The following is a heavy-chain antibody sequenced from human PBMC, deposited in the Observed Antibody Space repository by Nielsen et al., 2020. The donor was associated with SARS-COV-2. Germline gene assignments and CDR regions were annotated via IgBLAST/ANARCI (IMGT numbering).Heavy chain of an antibody. D-gene: IGHD3-22*01. Sequence: GRSLRLSCAGSGFTFSTYYMNWVRQAPGKGLMWVSRINTDGSKSAYADSVKGRFTISRDNARDTLYLQMNSLSAEDTAVYYCVRVRDDGYYYDTGPYDYWGQGALVTVSS. V-gene: IGHV3-74*01. CDR3: VRVRDDGYYYDTGPYDY. J-gene: IGHJ4*02. CDR2: INTDGSKS. CDR1: GFTFSTYY.